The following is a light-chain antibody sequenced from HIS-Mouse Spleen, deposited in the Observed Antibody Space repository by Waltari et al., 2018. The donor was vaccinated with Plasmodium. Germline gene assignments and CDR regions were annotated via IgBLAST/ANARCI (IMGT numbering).Light chain of an antibody. CDR2: KAS. J-gene: IGKJ1*01. V-gene: IGKV1-5*03. Sequence: ESQMTQTPSTLSASVGDRVTITCRASQSISSWLAWYQQKPGKAPKLLSYKASSLESGVPSRFSGSGSGTEFTLTIGILQPDDFATYCCQQYHSYSWTFGPGTKVEIK. CDR1: QSISSW. CDR3: QQYHSYSWT.